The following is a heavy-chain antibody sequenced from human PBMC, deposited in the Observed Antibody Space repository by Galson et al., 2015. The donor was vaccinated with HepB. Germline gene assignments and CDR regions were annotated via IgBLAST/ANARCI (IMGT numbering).Heavy chain of an antibody. J-gene: IGHJ4*02. Sequence: SVKVSCKASGYTFTSHDINWVRQAPGQGLEWMGWISTYNGDTNYAQKLQGRVTMTTDTSTSTAYMELRSLRSGDTAVYYCARAPSSGWYRFDYWGQGTLVTASS. CDR1: GYTFTSHD. CDR2: ISTYNGDT. V-gene: IGHV1-18*04. D-gene: IGHD6-19*01. CDR3: ARAPSSGWYRFDY.